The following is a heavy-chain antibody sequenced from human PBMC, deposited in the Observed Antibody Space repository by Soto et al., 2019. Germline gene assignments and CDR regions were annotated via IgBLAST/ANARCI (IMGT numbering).Heavy chain of an antibody. D-gene: IGHD3-10*01. CDR3: AKGEVRGIIPSYFDY. V-gene: IGHV3-30*18. Sequence: GGSLRLSCAASGFTFGSYGMHWVRQAPGKGLEWVAFISYDGSTKYYVDSVKGRFTISRDNSKNTLYLQMDSLRAEDTAVYYCAKGEVRGIIPSYFDYWGLGTLVTVSS. CDR2: ISYDGSTK. J-gene: IGHJ4*02. CDR1: GFTFGSYG.